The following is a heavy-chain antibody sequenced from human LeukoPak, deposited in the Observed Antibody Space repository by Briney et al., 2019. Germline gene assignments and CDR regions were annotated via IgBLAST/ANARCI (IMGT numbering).Heavy chain of an antibody. D-gene: IGHD3-16*02. CDR2: ISGSGGST. CDR3: ARVEGHYVWGSYRYSHLDY. CDR1: GFTFSSYA. Sequence: GGSLRLSCAASGFTFSSYAMSWVRQAPGKGLEWVSGISGSGGSTSYADSVKGRFTISRDNSKNTLYLQMNSLRAEDTAVYFCARVEGHYVWGSYRYSHLDYWGQGTLVTVSS. V-gene: IGHV3-23*01. J-gene: IGHJ4*02.